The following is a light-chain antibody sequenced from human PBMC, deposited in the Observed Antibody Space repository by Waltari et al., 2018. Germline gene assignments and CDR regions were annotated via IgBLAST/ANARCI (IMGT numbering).Light chain of an antibody. J-gene: IGKJ1*01. Sequence: EIVLTQSPGTLSLSPGERATLSCRASRSVSSSYLAWYQQKPGQAPRLPIYGASSRATGIPDRFSGSGSGTDFTLTISSLQAEDVAVYYCQQYYITPPTFGQGTKVEIK. CDR2: GAS. CDR3: QQYYITPPT. V-gene: IGKV3-20*01. CDR1: RSVSSSY.